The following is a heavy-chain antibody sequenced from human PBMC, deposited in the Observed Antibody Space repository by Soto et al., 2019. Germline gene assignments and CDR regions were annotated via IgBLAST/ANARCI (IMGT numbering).Heavy chain of an antibody. J-gene: IGHJ6*02. V-gene: IGHV3-23*01. Sequence: EVQLLESGGGLVQPGGSLRLSCAASGFTFSSYAMSWFRQSPGKGLEWVSAISGSGGSTYYADSVKGRFTISRDNSKNTLYLQMNSLRAEDTAVYYCAKCELVRGHYGMDVWGQGTTVTVSS. CDR3: AKCELVRGHYGMDV. D-gene: IGHD3-10*01. CDR1: GFTFSSYA. CDR2: ISGSGGST.